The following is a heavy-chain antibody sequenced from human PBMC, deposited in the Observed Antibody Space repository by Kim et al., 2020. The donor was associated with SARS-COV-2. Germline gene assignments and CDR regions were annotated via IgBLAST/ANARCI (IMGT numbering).Heavy chain of an antibody. CDR3: ARGHAWNGGPYYFDY. D-gene: IGHD1-1*01. CDR2: MNPNSGNT. V-gene: IGHV1-8*01. CDR1: GYTFSSYD. Sequence: ASVKVSCKASGYTFSSYDINWVRQATGQGLEWMGWMNPNSGNTGYAQKFQGRVTMTRNTSTNTAYMDLSSLRFEDTAVYYCARGHAWNGGPYYFDYWGQGTLVTVSS. J-gene: IGHJ4*02.